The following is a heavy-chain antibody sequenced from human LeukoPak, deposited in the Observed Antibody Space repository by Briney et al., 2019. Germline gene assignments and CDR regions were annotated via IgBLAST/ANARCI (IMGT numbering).Heavy chain of an antibody. CDR1: GLTFNKYY. V-gene: IGHV3-21*01. CDR3: ARGGAVAVAGTIDY. CDR2: ITSNSANM. J-gene: IGHJ4*02. Sequence: PGGSLRLSCSASGLTFNKYYMNWVRQAPGKGLEWVSSITSNSANMYYGDSVKGRFTISRDNAKNSLSPQMNSQRAEDTAVYYCARGGAVAVAGTIDYWGQGTLVTVSS. D-gene: IGHD6-19*01.